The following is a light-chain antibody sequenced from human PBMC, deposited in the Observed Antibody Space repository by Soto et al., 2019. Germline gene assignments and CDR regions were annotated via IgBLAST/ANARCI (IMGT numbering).Light chain of an antibody. CDR2: AAS. CDR3: QQANSSPLT. J-gene: IGKJ4*01. V-gene: IGKV1-12*01. Sequence: DIQMAQSPSSVSASVGDRVTITCRASQGISSRLAWYQQKPGKAPKLLIYAASSLQSGVPSRFSVSGSGTDFTLTISSLQPEDFAIYYSQQANSSPLTLGGGTQVEIK. CDR1: QGISSR.